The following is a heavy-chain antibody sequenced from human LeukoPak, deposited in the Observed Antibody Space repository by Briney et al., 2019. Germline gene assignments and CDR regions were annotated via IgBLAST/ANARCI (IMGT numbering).Heavy chain of an antibody. V-gene: IGHV3-72*01. Sequence: SGGSLRLSCAASGFTFSDHYMDWVRQAPGKGLEWVGRTRNKANSYTTEYAASVKGRFTISRDDSKNSLYLQMNSLKTKDTAVYYCAGGYDSSGYYLDDYYYYGMDVWGQGTTVTVSS. CDR1: GFTFSDHY. J-gene: IGHJ6*02. D-gene: IGHD3-22*01. CDR2: TRNKANSYTT. CDR3: AGGYDSSGYYLDDYYYYGMDV.